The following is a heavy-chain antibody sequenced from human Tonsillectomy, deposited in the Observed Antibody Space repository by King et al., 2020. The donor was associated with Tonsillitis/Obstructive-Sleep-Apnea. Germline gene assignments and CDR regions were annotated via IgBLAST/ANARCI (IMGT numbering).Heavy chain of an antibody. V-gene: IGHV4-39*01. Sequence: VQLQESGPGLVKPSETLSLTCTVSGGSINNNNYYWAWMRQPPGKGPEWIGTMYYTGSTYYNPSLKTRVTISVDTSKNQFSLRLSSVAAADTALYYCARLAFLDYLPVYYFDYWGQGTLVTVSA. D-gene: IGHD3-3*02. CDR2: MYYTGST. J-gene: IGHJ4*02. CDR1: GGSINNNNYY. CDR3: ARLAFLDYLPVYYFDY.